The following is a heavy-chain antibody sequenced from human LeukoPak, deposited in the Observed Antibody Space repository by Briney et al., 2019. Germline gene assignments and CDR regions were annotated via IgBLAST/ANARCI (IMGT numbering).Heavy chain of an antibody. Sequence: PRGSLRLSCAASGFTFSSYAMSWVRQAPGKGLEWVSVISGSGGTTYYADSVKGRFTISRDSSKNTLYLQMNSLRAEDTAVYYCAKVSGGGLYYDGMGVWGQGTTVTVSS. V-gene: IGHV3-23*01. J-gene: IGHJ6*02. CDR1: GFTFSSYA. D-gene: IGHD1-14*01. CDR2: ISGSGGTT. CDR3: AKVSGGGLYYDGMGV.